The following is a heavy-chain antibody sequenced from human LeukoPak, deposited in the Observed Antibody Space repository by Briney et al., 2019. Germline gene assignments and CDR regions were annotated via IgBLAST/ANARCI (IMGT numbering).Heavy chain of an antibody. CDR1: GFTFSSYG. CDR3: ARDSRSSGYQTFDY. V-gene: IGHV4-39*07. D-gene: IGHD3-22*01. J-gene: IGHJ4*02. CDR2: IYYSGST. Sequence: PGGSLRLSCAASGFTFSSYGMHWVRQAPGKGLEWIGSIYYSGSTYYNPSLKSRVTISVDTSKNQFSLKLSSVTAADTAVYYCARDSRSSGYQTFDYWGQGTLVTVSS.